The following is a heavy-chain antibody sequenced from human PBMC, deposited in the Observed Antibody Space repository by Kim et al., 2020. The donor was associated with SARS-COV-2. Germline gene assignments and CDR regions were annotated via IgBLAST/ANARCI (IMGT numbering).Heavy chain of an antibody. V-gene: IGHV4-31*02. D-gene: IGHD5-18*01. J-gene: IGHJ4*02. CDR3: ARTADTARTMGY. Sequence: YYNPTLKSRVTISVDTSKNQFSLKLSSVTAADTAVYYGARTADTARTMGYWGQGTLVTVSS.